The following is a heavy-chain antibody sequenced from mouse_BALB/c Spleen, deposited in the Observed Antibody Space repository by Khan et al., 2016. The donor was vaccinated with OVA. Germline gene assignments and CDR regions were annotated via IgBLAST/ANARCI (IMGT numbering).Heavy chain of an antibody. J-gene: IGHJ1*01. CDR2: INTYTGEP. D-gene: IGHD1-1*02. CDR1: GYTFTNYG. Sequence: QIQLVQSGPELKKPGETVKISCKASGYTFTNYGMNWVKQAPGKGLKWMGWINTYTGEPTYADDFKGRFAFSLETSASTAYLQINNRKNEDTATYFCASGGYWYFDVWGAGTTVTGSS. V-gene: IGHV9-3-1*01. CDR3: ASGGYWYFDV.